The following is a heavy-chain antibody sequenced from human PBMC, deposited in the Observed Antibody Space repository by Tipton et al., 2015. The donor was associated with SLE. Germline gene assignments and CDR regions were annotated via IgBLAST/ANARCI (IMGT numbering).Heavy chain of an antibody. Sequence: SLRLSCAASGFTFDDYAMHWVRQAPGKGLEWVSGISWNSGSIGYADSVKGRFTISRDNAKNSLYLQMNSLRAEDTALYYCAREDIVVVVAAKGGAFDIWGQGTMVTVSS. J-gene: IGHJ3*02. CDR3: AREDIVVVVAAKGGAFDI. D-gene: IGHD2-15*01. CDR2: ISWNSGSI. V-gene: IGHV3-9*01. CDR1: GFTFDDYA.